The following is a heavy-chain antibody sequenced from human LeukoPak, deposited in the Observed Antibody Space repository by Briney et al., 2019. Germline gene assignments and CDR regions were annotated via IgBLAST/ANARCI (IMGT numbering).Heavy chain of an antibody. CDR3: AKDLSGHFDY. D-gene: IGHD2/OR15-2a*01. CDR2: ISYDGSNK. CDR1: GFTFSSYG. Sequence: GRSLRLSCAASGFTFSSYGMHWVRQAAGKGLEWVAVISYDGSNKYYADSVKGRFTISRDNSKNTLYLQMNSLRAEDTAVYYCAKDLSGHFDYWGQGTLVTVSS. V-gene: IGHV3-30*18. J-gene: IGHJ4*02.